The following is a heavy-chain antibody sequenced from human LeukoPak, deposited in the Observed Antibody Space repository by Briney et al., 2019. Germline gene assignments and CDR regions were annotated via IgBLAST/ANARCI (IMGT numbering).Heavy chain of an antibody. J-gene: IGHJ5*02. V-gene: IGHV4-4*07. D-gene: IGHD6-13*01. Sequence: PSETLSLTCTVSGGSISSYYWSWIRQPAGKGLEWIGRIYTSGSTNYNPSLKSRVTMSVDTSKNQFSLKLSSVTAADTAVYYCARDWPGYSSSWYVTNWFDPWGQGTLVTVSS. CDR3: ARDWPGYSSSWYVTNWFDP. CDR1: GGSISSYY. CDR2: IYTSGST.